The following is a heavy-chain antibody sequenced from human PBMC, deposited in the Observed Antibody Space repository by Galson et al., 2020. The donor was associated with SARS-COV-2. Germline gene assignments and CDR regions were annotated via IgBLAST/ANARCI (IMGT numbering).Heavy chain of an antibody. CDR1: GYTFSNYG. CDR2: TSGHNGNI. D-gene: IGHD3-10*01. V-gene: IGHV1-18*04. J-gene: IGHJ1*01. CDR3: ARDTGSFGSRSTRYFPH. Sequence: ASVKVSCKASGYTFSNYGISWVRQAPGQGLEWMGWTSGHNGNIKYAQKFQGRVTMTTDTSTGTAYMELRSLRSDDTAVYYCARDTGSFGSRSTRYFPHWGQGTLVTVSS.